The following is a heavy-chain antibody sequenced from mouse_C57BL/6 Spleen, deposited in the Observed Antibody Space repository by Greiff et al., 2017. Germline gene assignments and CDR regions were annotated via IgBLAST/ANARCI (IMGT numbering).Heavy chain of an antibody. CDR2: ITPNYGTP. CDR1: GYSFTDSN. V-gene: IGHV1-39*01. D-gene: IGHD2-10*02. CDR3: ARGRYGVYARDY. J-gene: IGHJ4*01. Sequence: VQLQQSGPELVKPGASVKISCKASGYSFTDSNMNWVKQSNGKSLEWIGVITPNYGTPSYNQKFKGKATLTVAQSSSSAYMQLHSLSSEDSAVYYCARGRYGVYARDYWGQGTSVTVSS.